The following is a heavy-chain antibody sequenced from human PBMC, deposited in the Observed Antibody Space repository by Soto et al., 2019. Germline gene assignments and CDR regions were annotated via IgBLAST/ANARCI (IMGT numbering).Heavy chain of an antibody. CDR1: GGTFSSYA. CDR2: IIPIFGTA. CDR3: ARDSPSYCSGGSCYYPRFNY. V-gene: IGHV1-69*13. J-gene: IGHJ4*02. Sequence: SVKVSCKASGGTFSSYAISWVRQAPGQGLEWMGGIIPIFGTANYAQKFQGRVTITADESTSTAYMELSSLRSEDTAVYYCARDSPSYCSGGSCYYPRFNYWGQGTLVTVSS. D-gene: IGHD2-15*01.